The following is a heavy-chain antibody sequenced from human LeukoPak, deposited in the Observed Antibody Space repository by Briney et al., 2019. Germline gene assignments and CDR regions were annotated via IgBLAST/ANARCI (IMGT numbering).Heavy chain of an antibody. D-gene: IGHD2-2*02. CDR3: ARLRGYCSSSSCYTIDFGY. CDR2: IYPGDSDT. Sequence: GESLKISCKGSGYSFTSYWIGWVRQMPGKGLEWMGIIYPGDSDTRYSPSFQGQVTISADKSISTAYLQWSSLKASDTAMYYCARLRGYCSSSSCYTIDFGYWGQGTLVTVSS. CDR1: GYSFTSYW. J-gene: IGHJ4*02. V-gene: IGHV5-51*01.